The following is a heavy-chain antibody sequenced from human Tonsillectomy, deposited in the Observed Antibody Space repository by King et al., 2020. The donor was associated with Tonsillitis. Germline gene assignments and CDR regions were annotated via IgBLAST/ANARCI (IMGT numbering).Heavy chain of an antibody. Sequence: VQLVESGGGVVQPGRSLRLTCATSGFKFRDFGIHWVRQAPGKGLEWVAVISYDERNKFYTDSVKGRFTISRDNSKNTVSLQMNSLRVEDTALYYCVRDSPPWSIMTIYALDVWGQGTTVIVSS. D-gene: IGHD5/OR15-5a*01. CDR3: VRDSPPWSIMTIYALDV. CDR1: GFKFRDFG. CDR2: ISYDERNK. V-gene: IGHV3-33*01. J-gene: IGHJ6*02.